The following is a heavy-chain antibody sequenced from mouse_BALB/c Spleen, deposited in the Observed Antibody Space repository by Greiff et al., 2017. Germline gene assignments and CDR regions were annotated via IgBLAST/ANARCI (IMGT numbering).Heavy chain of an antibody. CDR3: ARESYAMDY. CDR2: ISNGGGST. Sequence: EVMLVESGGGLVQPGGSLKLSCAASGFTFSSYTMSWVRQTPEKRLEWVAYISNGGGSTYYPDTVKGRFTISRDNAKNTLYLQMSSLKSEDTAMYYCARESYAMDYWGQGTSVTVSS. V-gene: IGHV5-12-2*01. CDR1: GFTFSSYT. J-gene: IGHJ4*01.